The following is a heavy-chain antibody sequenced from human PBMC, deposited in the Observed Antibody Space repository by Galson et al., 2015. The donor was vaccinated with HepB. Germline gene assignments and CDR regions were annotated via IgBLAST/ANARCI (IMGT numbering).Heavy chain of an antibody. D-gene: IGHD5-12*01. CDR1: GYTFTSYY. CDR2: INPSGGST. V-gene: IGHV1-46*01. Sequence: SVKVSCKASGYTFTSYYMHWVRQAPGQGLEWMGIINPSGGSTSYAQKFQGRVTMTRDTSTSTVYMELSSLRSEDTAVYYCARPKHSQYGGYRVLDYYYGMDVWGQGTTVTVSS. CDR3: ARPKHSQYGGYRVLDYYYGMDV. J-gene: IGHJ6*02.